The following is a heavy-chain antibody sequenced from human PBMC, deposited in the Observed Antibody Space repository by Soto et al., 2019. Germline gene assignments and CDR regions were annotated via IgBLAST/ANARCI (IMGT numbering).Heavy chain of an antibody. CDR3: ARQRRDFDY. V-gene: IGHV4-59*08. Sequence: QVQLQESGPGLVKPSETLSLTCTVSGGSISGYYWSWIRQPPGKGLQWIGYIYSSGSTNYNPSLKSRVTISADPSKNQFSLNLSSVTAADTAVYYCARQRRDFDYWGQGSPVTVSS. J-gene: IGHJ4*02. CDR1: GGSISGYY. CDR2: IYSSGST.